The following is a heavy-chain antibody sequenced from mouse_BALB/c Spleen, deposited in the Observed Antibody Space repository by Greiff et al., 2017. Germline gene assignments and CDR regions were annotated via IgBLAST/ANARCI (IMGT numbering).Heavy chain of an antibody. V-gene: IGHV2-3*01. CDR3: ARPAVGTTFAY. D-gene: IGHD2-1*01. CDR1: GFSLTSYG. CDR2: IWGDGST. J-gene: IGHJ3*01. Sequence: VMLVESGPGLVAPSQSLSITCTVSGFSLTSYGVSWVRQPPGKGLAWLGVIWGDGSTNYHSALISRLSISKGNSKSQVFLKLNSLQTDDTATYYCARPAVGTTFAYWGQGTLVTVSA.